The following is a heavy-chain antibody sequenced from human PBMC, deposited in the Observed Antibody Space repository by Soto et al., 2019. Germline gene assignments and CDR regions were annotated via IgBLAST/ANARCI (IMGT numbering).Heavy chain of an antibody. J-gene: IGHJ4*02. CDR2: ISGSGGST. D-gene: IGHD2-2*01. CDR1: GFTFSSYA. V-gene: IGHV3-23*01. Sequence: EVQLLESGGGLVQPGGSLRLSCAASGFTFSSYAMSWVRQAPGKGLEWVSAISGSGGSTYYADSVKGRFTISRDNSKNTLYLQMNSLRAEDTAVYYCTKFNVVVPAATGAYWGQGTLVTVSS. CDR3: TKFNVVVPAATGAY.